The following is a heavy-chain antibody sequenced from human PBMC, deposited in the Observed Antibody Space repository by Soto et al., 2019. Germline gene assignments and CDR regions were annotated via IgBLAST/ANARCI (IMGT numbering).Heavy chain of an antibody. CDR1: GFTFSSYA. V-gene: IGHV3-30-3*01. CDR3: ARDNDYGDYLDYYYGXDV. J-gene: IGHJ6*02. D-gene: IGHD4-17*01. CDR2: ISYDGSNK. Sequence: PGGSLRLSFAASGFTFSSYAMHWVRQAPGKGLEWVAVISYDGSNKYYAYSVKVRFTISRDNSNNTLYLQMNSLRAEDTAVYYCARDNDYGDYLDYYYGXDVWGQGTTVTXS.